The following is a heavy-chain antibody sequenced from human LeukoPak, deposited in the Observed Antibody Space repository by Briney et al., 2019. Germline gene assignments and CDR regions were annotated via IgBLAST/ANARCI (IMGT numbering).Heavy chain of an antibody. CDR1: GFTFSSYE. Sequence: PGGSLRLSCAASGFTFSSYEMNWVRQAPGKGLEWVSYISSSGSTIYYADSVKGRFTISRDNSKNTLYLQMNSLRAEDTAVYYCAKRFGAAAISPDYWGQGTLVTVSS. V-gene: IGHV3-48*03. J-gene: IGHJ4*02. D-gene: IGHD2-2*01. CDR2: ISSSGSTI. CDR3: AKRFGAAAISPDY.